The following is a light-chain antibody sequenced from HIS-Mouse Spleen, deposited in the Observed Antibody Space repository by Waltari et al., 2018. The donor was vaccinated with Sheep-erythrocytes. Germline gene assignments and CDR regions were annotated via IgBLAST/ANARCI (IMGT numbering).Light chain of an antibody. CDR1: QSISSY. CDR3: QQLNSYPALT. Sequence: DIQMTQSPSSLSASVGDRVTITCRASQSISSYLNWYQQKPGKAPKLLIYAASTLQSGVPSRFSGSGSGTEFTLTISSLQPEDFATYYCQQLNSYPALTFGGGTKVEIK. J-gene: IGKJ4*01. CDR2: AAS. V-gene: IGKV1-9*01.